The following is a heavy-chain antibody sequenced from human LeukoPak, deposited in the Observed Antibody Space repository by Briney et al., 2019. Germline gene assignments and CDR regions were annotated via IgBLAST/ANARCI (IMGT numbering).Heavy chain of an antibody. V-gene: IGHV3-23*01. CDR1: GFPFSNSA. J-gene: IGHJ4*02. CDR3: TKGTGSSDSYFDY. CDR2: IMTTGTDT. Sequence: PGGSLRLSCAASGFPFSNSAMRWVRQAPGMGLEWVSSIMTTGTDTYYADSVEGRFTISRDNSKNTLYLQMNSLRAEDTAIYYCTKGTGSSDSYFDYWGQGALVTVSS. D-gene: IGHD1-26*01.